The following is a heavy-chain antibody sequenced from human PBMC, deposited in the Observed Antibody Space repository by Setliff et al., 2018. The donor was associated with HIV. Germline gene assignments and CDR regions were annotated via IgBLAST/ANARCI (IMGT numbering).Heavy chain of an antibody. D-gene: IGHD3-9*01. Sequence: SETLSLTCTVSGGSISSGSYYWSWIRQPAGKGLEWIGHIYSSGSTNYNPSLKSRVTISADTSKNQFSLNLSSVTAADTAVYYCARSAYYDFLTGYYEGGYGLDVWGQGTTVTVSS. CDR3: ARSAYYDFLTGYYEGGYGLDV. CDR2: IYSSGST. CDR1: GGSISSGSYY. J-gene: IGHJ6*02. V-gene: IGHV4-61*09.